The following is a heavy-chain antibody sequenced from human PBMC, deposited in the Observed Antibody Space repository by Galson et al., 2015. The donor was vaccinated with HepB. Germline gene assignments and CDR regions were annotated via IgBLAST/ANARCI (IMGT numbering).Heavy chain of an antibody. CDR1: GFTFSNAW. D-gene: IGHD5-18*01. V-gene: IGHV3-15*01. Sequence: SLRLSCAASGFTFSNAWMSWVRQAPGKGLEWVGRIKSETDGGTTDYAAPVKGRFTISRDDSKNTLYLQMNSLKTEDTAVYYCTTELWSGYFQHWGQGTLVTVSS. J-gene: IGHJ1*01. CDR2: IKSETDGGTT. CDR3: TTELWSGYFQH.